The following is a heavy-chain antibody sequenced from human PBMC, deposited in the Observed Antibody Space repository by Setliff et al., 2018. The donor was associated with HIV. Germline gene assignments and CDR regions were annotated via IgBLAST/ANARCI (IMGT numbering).Heavy chain of an antibody. CDR3: ARVFRNLPDY. CDR2: TYYNSRLNY. V-gene: IGHV6-1*01. Sequence: SETLSLTCAISGDFVSSDRAAWNWIRQSPSRGLEWLGRTYYNSRLNYDYAASVESRITITSDTSKNQLSLHLTSVTPEDTAVYYCARVFRNLPDYWGQGTLVTVSS. J-gene: IGHJ4*02. CDR1: GDFVSSDRAA. D-gene: IGHD1-1*01.